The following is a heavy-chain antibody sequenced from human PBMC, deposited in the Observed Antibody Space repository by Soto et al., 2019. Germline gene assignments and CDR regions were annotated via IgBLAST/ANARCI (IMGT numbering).Heavy chain of an antibody. CDR1: GDSISNSRFY. D-gene: IGHD1-26*01. V-gene: IGHV4-39*07. CDR3: ARRWGPTFDF. Sequence: SETLSLTCSVSGDSISNSRFYWAWIRQPPGEGLEWIGSIYHTGNTYYNPSLKSRVTISVDTSKNQFSLKLSSVTAADTAVYYCARRWGPTFDFWGQGTLVTVSS. CDR2: IYHTGNT. J-gene: IGHJ4*02.